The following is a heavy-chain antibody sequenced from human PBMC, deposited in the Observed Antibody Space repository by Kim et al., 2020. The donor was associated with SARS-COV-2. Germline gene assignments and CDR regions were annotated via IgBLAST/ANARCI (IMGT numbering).Heavy chain of an antibody. CDR3: ARGAVLWFGEGIDP. J-gene: IGHJ5*02. V-gene: IGHV1-3*01. CDR2: INAGNGNT. CDR1: GYTFTSYA. Sequence: ASVKVSCKASGYTFTSYAMHWVRQAPGQRLEWMGWINAGNGNTKYSQKFQGRVTITRDTSASTAYMELSSLRSEDTAVYYCARGAVLWFGEGIDPWGQRTLVTVSS. D-gene: IGHD3-10*01.